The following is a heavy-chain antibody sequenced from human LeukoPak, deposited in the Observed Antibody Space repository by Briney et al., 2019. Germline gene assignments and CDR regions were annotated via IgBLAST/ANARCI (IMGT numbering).Heavy chain of an antibody. CDR1: GVSISNYY. J-gene: IGHJ5*02. CDR3: ATEKNIGAPGVFDP. CDR2: IFYGST. D-gene: IGHD6-13*01. V-gene: IGHV4-59*01. Sequence: PSETLSLTCTVSGVSISNYYCSWIRQPPGKGLEWMGYIFYGSTNYNPSLKSRVTISVDTSMNQFSLKLSSVSAADTAVYYCATEKNIGAPGVFDPWGQGTLVTVSS.